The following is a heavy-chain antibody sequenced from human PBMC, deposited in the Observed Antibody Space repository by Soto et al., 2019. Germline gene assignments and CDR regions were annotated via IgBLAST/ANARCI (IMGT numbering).Heavy chain of an antibody. Sequence: ASVKVSCRASGYTFTSYGISCVRQAPGQGLEWMERISAYNENTNYAQKLQGTCTMTTDTSTSTAYMELRSLRSDDTAVYYCARGDVVVPAAMSNYYYYYMDVWGKGTTVTVSS. D-gene: IGHD2-2*01. CDR1: GYTFTSYG. CDR3: ARGDVVVPAAMSNYYYYYMDV. CDR2: ISAYNENT. V-gene: IGHV1-18*01. J-gene: IGHJ6*03.